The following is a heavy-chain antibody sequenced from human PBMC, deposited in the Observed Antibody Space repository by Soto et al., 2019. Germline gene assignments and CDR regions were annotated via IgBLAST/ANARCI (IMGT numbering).Heavy chain of an antibody. Sequence: QVQLVQSGAEVKKPGSSVKVSCKASGGTFSSYAISWVRQAPGQGLEWMGGIIPIFGTANYAQKFQGRVTMTADESTSTAYMELSSLRSEDTAVYYCARDWASMVRGVIHWFDPWGQGTLVTVSS. V-gene: IGHV1-69*01. CDR1: GGTFSSYA. D-gene: IGHD3-10*01. CDR3: ARDWASMVRGVIHWFDP. CDR2: IIPIFGTA. J-gene: IGHJ5*02.